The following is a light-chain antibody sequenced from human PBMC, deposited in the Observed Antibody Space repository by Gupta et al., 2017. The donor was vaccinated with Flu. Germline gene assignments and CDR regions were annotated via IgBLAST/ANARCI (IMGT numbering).Light chain of an antibody. V-gene: IGKV1-39*01. J-gene: IGKJ1*01. CDR2: AAS. Sequence: SLSASVGDRVTITCRASQSISNYLNWYQQKPGKAPKLLIYAASSLQSGVPSRFSGSGSGTDFTLTISSLQPEDFATYYCQQSYSTPWTFGQGTKVEIK. CDR3: QQSYSTPWT. CDR1: QSISNY.